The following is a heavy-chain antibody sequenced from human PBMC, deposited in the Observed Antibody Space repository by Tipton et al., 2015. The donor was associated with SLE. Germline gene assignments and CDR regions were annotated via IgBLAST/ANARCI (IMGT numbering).Heavy chain of an antibody. D-gene: IGHD2-8*02. CDR3: ARNVGLDFGTGAGWGPHFDF. Sequence: PGLVKPSETLSLTCTVSGGSISSSSYYWGWIRQPPGKGLEWIGYIYYSGSTNYNPSLKSRVTISVDTSKNQFSLKLRSVTAADTAVYYCARNVGLDFGTGAGWGPHFDFWGQGTPVTVSS. V-gene: IGHV4-61*05. CDR2: IYYSGST. CDR1: GGSISSSSYY. J-gene: IGHJ4*02.